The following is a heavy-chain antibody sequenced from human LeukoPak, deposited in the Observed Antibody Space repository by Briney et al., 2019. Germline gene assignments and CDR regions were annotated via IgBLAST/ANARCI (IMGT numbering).Heavy chain of an antibody. J-gene: IGHJ4*02. CDR3: AKDPPSHYYDSSGYYYFIGPRPRLLDE. CDR1: GFTSSSYA. D-gene: IGHD3-22*01. CDR2: ISGSGGST. Sequence: GRSLRPSCAASGFTSSSYAISWVRHAPGKGREWVSAISGSGGSTYYTDSVKGRFTIARDNAKNTLYLQMNSLRAEDTAVYYCAKDPPSHYYDSSGYYYFIGPRPRLLDEWGQGTLVTVSA. V-gene: IGHV3-23*01.